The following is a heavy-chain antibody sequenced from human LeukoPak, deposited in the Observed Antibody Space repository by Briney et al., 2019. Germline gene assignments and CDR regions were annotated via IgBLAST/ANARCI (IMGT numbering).Heavy chain of an antibody. CDR2: IYYSGST. J-gene: IGHJ5*02. D-gene: IGHD6-6*01. V-gene: IGHV4-39*07. Sequence: SETLSLTCTVSGGSISSSRYYWGWLRQPPGTGLEWIGSIYYSGSTYYNPSLKSRVTISVDTSKNQFSLKLSSVTAADPAVYYCARVGTSIAALGRFDPWGQGTLVTVSS. CDR1: GGSISSSRYY. CDR3: ARVGTSIAALGRFDP.